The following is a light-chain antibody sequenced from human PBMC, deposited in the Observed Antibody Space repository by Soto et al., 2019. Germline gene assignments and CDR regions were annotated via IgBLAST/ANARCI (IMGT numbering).Light chain of an antibody. J-gene: IGLJ2*01. V-gene: IGLV2-11*01. Sequence: QSVLTQPRSVSGSPGQSVTISCTGTSSDVGGYNYVSWYQQHPGKAPKLMIYDVNKRPSGVPDRFSGSKSGNTASLTISGLQAEDEADYYCCSYAGSYTVVFGGGTKLTGL. CDR3: CSYAGSYTVV. CDR1: SSDVGGYNY. CDR2: DVN.